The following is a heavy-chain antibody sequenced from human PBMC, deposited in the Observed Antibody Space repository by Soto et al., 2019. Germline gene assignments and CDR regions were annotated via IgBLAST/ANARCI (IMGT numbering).Heavy chain of an antibody. Sequence: GESLKISCKGSGYSFTSYWISWVRQMPGKGLEWMGRIDPSDSYTNYSPSFQGHVTISADKSISTAYLPWSSLKASDTAMYYCARLRYFDWSTSYDMDVGGQGTTVTVS. CDR2: IDPSDSYT. J-gene: IGHJ6*02. CDR1: GYSFTSYW. CDR3: ARLRYFDWSTSYDMDV. V-gene: IGHV5-10-1*01. D-gene: IGHD3-9*01.